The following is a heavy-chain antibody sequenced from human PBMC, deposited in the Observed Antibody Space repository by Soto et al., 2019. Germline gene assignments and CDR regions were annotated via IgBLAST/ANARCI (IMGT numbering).Heavy chain of an antibody. CDR2: ISPHNGNT. CDR3: ARCRSYGSGTLGY. J-gene: IGHJ4*02. Sequence: ASVKVSCKASGYKFDNYGITWVRQAPGHGLQWMGWISPHNGNTDYSQKLQGRVTMTADTSTNTSHMELRSLRPDDTAVYYCARCRSYGSGTLGYWGQGSLVTVSS. D-gene: IGHD3-10*01. CDR1: GYKFDNYG. V-gene: IGHV1-18*04.